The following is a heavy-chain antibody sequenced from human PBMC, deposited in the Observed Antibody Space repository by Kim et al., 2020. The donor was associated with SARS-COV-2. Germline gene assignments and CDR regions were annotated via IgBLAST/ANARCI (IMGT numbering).Heavy chain of an antibody. Sequence: GGSLRLSCAASGFTFSSYGMHWVRQAPGKGLEWVAVISYDGSNKYYADSVKGRFTISRDNSKNTLYLQMNSLRAEDTAVYYCAKGPTYYYDSSIHAFDI. CDR3: AKGPTYYYDSSIHAFDI. CDR2: ISYDGSNK. J-gene: IGHJ3*02. D-gene: IGHD3-22*01. CDR1: GFTFSSYG. V-gene: IGHV3-30*18.